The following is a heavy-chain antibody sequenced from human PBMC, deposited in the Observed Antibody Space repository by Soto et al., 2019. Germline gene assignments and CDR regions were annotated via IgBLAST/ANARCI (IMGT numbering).Heavy chain of an antibody. CDR2: ISSSGSTI. D-gene: IGHD3-22*01. J-gene: IGHJ4*02. V-gene: IGHV3-48*03. CDR3: AWGPDYYDSSGYYFDY. CDR1: GFTFSSYE. Sequence: PVGSLRLSCAASGFTFSSYEMNWVRQAPGKGLEWVSYISSSGSTIYYADSVKGRFTISRDNAKNSLYLQMNSLRAEDTAVYYCAWGPDYYDSSGYYFDYWGQGTLVTVSS.